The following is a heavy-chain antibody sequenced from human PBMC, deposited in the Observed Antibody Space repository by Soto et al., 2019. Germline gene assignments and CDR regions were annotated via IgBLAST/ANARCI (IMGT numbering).Heavy chain of an antibody. CDR2: INHSGST. CDR3: ARGVGYCSGGSCYFGNFDY. D-gene: IGHD2-15*01. Sequence: QVQLQQWGAGLLKPSETLSLTCAVYGESFSGYYWSWIRQPPGKGLEWIGEINHSGSTNYNPSLKSRVTISVDTSKNQFSLKLSSVTAADTAVYYCARGVGYCSGGSCYFGNFDYWGQGTLVTVSS. CDR1: GESFSGYY. V-gene: IGHV4-34*01. J-gene: IGHJ4*02.